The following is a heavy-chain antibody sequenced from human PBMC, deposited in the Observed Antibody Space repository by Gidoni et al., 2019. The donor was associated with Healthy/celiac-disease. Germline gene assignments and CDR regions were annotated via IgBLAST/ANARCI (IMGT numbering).Heavy chain of an antibody. CDR2: IIPIFGTA. Sequence: HVQLVQSGAEVKKPWFSVKVSCQASGSTFSSYAISWVRQAPGQGLEWMGGIIPIFGTANYAQKFQGRVTITADESTSTAYMGLSSLRSEDTAVYYCARDDGMITFGGVSSNWFDPWGQGTRVTVSS. V-gene: IGHV1-69*01. J-gene: IGHJ5*02. D-gene: IGHD3-16*01. CDR1: GSTFSSYA. CDR3: ARDDGMITFGGVSSNWFDP.